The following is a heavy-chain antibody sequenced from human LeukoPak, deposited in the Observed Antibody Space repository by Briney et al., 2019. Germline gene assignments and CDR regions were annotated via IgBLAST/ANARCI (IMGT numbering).Heavy chain of an antibody. CDR3: ARQHYYGSGGYENWFDP. J-gene: IGHJ5*02. Sequence: SVKVSCKASGGTFSSYAISWVRQAPGQGLEWMGGIIPIFGTANYAQKFQGSVTITTDESTSTPYMELSSLRAEDTAVYYCARQHYYGSGGYENWFDPWGQGTLVTVSS. D-gene: IGHD3-10*01. V-gene: IGHV1-69*05. CDR1: GGTFSSYA. CDR2: IIPIFGTA.